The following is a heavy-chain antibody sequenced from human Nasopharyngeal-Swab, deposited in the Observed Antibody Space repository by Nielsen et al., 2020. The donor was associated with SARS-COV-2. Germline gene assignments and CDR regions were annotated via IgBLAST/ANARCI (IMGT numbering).Heavy chain of an antibody. V-gene: IGHV7-4-1*02. J-gene: IGHJ4*02. CDR3: ARDRITMVRGAFDY. Sequence: GESLKISCAASGFTFTSYAMNWVRQAPGQGLEWMGWINTNTGNPTYAQGFTGRFVFSLDTSVSTAYLQISSLKAEDTAVYYCARDRITMVRGAFDYWGQGTLVTVSS. D-gene: IGHD3-10*01. CDR2: INTNTGNP. CDR1: GFTFTSYA.